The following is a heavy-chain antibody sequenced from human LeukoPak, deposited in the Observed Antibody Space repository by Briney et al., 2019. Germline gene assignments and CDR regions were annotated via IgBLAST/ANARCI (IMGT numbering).Heavy chain of an antibody. CDR3: ARNGRDSLGRALDY. V-gene: IGHV1-8*01. CDR2: MNPGGGNT. J-gene: IGHJ4*02. CDR1: GYTFISYD. D-gene: IGHD2-8*01. Sequence: AASVKVCCKASGYTFISYDINWVRQAPGQGLEWMGWMNPGGGNTGYAQKFQGRVTMTRSTSISTAYMEMSSLTSEDTAVYFCARNGRDSLGRALDYWGQGTLVTVSS.